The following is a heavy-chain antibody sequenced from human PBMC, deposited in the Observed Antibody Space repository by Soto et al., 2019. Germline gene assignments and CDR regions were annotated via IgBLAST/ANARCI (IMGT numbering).Heavy chain of an antibody. V-gene: IGHV1-8*01. CDR2: MNPNSGNT. CDR3: ARVSLLGEGWYYYYHYYRDV. D-gene: IGHD3-16*01. Sequence: ASVKVSCKASGYTFTSYDINWVRQATGQGLEWMGWMNPNSGNTGYAQKFQGRVTMTRNTSISTAYMELSSLRSEDTAVYYCARVSLLGEGWYYYYHYYRDVGGKGTRVTFSS. J-gene: IGHJ6*03. CDR1: GYTFTSYD.